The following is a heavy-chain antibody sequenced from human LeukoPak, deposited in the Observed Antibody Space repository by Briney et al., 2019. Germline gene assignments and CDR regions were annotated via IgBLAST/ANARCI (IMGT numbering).Heavy chain of an antibody. CDR2: ISWNSGNI. Sequence: GGSLRLSCAASGFTFDDYAMHWVWQAPGKGLEWVSGISWNSGNIGYADSVKGRFTISRDNAKSSLYLQMNSLRAEDTALYYCAKGRYFDWLSSIAAVDYWGQGTLVTASS. V-gene: IGHV3-9*01. CDR1: GFTFDDYA. CDR3: AKGRYFDWLSSIAAVDY. D-gene: IGHD3-9*01. J-gene: IGHJ4*02.